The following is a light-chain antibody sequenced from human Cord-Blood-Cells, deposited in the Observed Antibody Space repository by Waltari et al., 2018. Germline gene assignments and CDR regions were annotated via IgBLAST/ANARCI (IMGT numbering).Light chain of an antibody. J-gene: IGLJ3*02. CDR3: CSYAGSYAWV. CDR1: SSDVGGYNY. V-gene: IGLV2-11*01. CDR2: DVT. Sequence: QSALTQPRSVSGSPGQSVTISCTGTSSDVGGYNYVSWYQQHPGNAPKIMIYDVTKRPSGVPDLFSGSKSGNTASLTISGLQAEDEADYYCCSYAGSYAWVFGGGTKLTVL.